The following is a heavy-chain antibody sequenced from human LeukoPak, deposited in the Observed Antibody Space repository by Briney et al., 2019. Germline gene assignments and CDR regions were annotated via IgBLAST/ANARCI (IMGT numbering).Heavy chain of an antibody. V-gene: IGHV4-59*12. CDR1: GGSISSYY. CDR3: ARGGQQPYDF. Sequence: PSETLSLTCTVSGGSISSYYWSWIRQPPGKGLEWIGYIYYSGSTNYNPSLKSRVTISVDTSKNQFSLNLTSVTAADRAVYYCARGGQQPYDFWGQGSLVTVSS. J-gene: IGHJ4*02. D-gene: IGHD6-13*01. CDR2: IYYSGST.